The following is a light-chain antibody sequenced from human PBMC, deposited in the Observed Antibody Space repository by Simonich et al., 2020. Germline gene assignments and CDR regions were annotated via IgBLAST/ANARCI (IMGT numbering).Light chain of an antibody. CDR2: DAS. CDR3: QQRSNWPIT. Sequence: EIVMTQSPATLSVSPGERATLSCSASQSVSSHLAWYQQKPDQAPRLLIYDASNRATGIPARFSGSGSGTDFTLTISGLEPEDFAVDYCQQRSNWPITFGQGTRLEIK. CDR1: QSVSSH. J-gene: IGKJ5*01. V-gene: IGKV3-11*01.